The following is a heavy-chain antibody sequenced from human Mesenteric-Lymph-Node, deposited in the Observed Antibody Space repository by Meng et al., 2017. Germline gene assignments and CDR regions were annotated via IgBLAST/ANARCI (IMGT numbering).Heavy chain of an antibody. CDR1: GYTFTGYH. Sequence: ASVKVSCKASGYTFTGYHMHWVRQAPGQGLEWMGRINPNSGGTNYAQKFQGRVTMTRDTSISTAYMELSRLRSDDTAVYYCAREFGRIAAAGTYYYYYGMDVWGQGTTVTVSS. V-gene: IGHV1-2*06. CDR2: INPNSGGT. CDR3: AREFGRIAAAGTYYYYYGMDV. D-gene: IGHD6-13*01. J-gene: IGHJ6*02.